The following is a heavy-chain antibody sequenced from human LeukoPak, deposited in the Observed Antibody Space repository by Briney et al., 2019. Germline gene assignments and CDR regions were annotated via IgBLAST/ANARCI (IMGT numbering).Heavy chain of an antibody. J-gene: IGHJ4*02. CDR2: IYHDGST. Sequence: PSETLSLTCAVSGGSSSSNNWWIWVGQSPEKGLEWIGEIYHDGSTNYNPSLKSRVTISMDKSKNQLSLKLNFVTAADTAVYYCARDRGGYTYSHDYWGQGTLVTVSS. CDR1: GGSSSSNNW. D-gene: IGHD5-18*01. V-gene: IGHV4-4*02. CDR3: ARDRGGYTYSHDY.